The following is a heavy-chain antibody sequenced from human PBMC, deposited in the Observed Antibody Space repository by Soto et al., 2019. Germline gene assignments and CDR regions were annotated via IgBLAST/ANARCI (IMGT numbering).Heavy chain of an antibody. Sequence: VGSLRLSCAASGFTFSSYEMNWVRQAPGKGLEWVSYISSSGSTKHYADSLKGRFTISRDNAKNSLFLQMDSLRAEDTAVYYCTTETNNGMDVWGQGTTVTVSS. CDR3: TTETNNGMDV. V-gene: IGHV3-48*03. CDR2: ISSSGSTK. CDR1: GFTFSSYE. J-gene: IGHJ6*02.